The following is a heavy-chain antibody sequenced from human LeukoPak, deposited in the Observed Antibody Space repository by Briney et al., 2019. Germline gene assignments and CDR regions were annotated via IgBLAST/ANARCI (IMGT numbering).Heavy chain of an antibody. D-gene: IGHD3-10*01. CDR2: IYYSVST. CDR1: GGSISSHYY. Sequence: SETLSLTCTVSGGSISSHYYWICIRQPPGKRLEWIGSIYYSVSTYYNPSLKSRVTISVDTSKNQFSLTLNSLIAAETAVYYCACQYGSESSYTPVVYLWGQGTLVTVSS. CDR3: ACQYGSESSYTPVVYL. J-gene: IGHJ4*02. V-gene: IGHV4-39*01.